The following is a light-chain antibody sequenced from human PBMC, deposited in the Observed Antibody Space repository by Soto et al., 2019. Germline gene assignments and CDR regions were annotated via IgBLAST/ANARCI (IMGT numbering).Light chain of an antibody. V-gene: IGKV3-15*01. CDR1: QSVSSSF. J-gene: IGKJ1*01. Sequence: EIVLTQSPATLSLSPGERATLSCRTSQSVSSSFLAWYQQKPGQAPRLLIYDASTRATSFPARFSGSGSGTDFTLTISSLQSEDFAVYYCQQYNNWPWTFGQGTKVDIK. CDR2: DAS. CDR3: QQYNNWPWT.